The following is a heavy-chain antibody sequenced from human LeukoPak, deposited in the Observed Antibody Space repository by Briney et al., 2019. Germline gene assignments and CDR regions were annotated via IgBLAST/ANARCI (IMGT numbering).Heavy chain of an antibody. V-gene: IGHV3-13*05. Sequence: GGSLRLSCAASGFTFSSYDMHWVRQATVKGLEWVSAIGTAGDPYYPGSVKGRFTISRENAKNSLYLQMNSLRAGDTAVYYCARGHSSGWYNWFDPWGQGTLVTVSS. D-gene: IGHD6-19*01. CDR2: IGTAGDP. CDR3: ARGHSSGWYNWFDP. J-gene: IGHJ5*02. CDR1: GFTFSSYD.